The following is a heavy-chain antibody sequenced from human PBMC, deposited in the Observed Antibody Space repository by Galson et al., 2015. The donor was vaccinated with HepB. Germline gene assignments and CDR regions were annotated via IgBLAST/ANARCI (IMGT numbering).Heavy chain of an antibody. CDR1: GGTFSSYT. D-gene: IGHD3-10*01. V-gene: IGHV1-69*04. J-gene: IGHJ6*02. CDR3: ARDSWFGESLVGYGMDV. CDR2: IIPILGIA. Sequence: SVKVSCKASGGTFSSYTISWVRQAPGQGLEWMGRIIPILGIANYAQKFQGRVTITADKSTSTAYMELSSLRSEDTAVYYCARDSWFGESLVGYGMDVWGQGTTVTVSS.